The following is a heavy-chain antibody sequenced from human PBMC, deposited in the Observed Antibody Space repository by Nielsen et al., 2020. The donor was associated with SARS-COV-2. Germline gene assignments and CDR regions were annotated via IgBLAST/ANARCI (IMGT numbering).Heavy chain of an antibody. CDR1: GFTFSSYS. CDR2: INQDGSEK. Sequence: GGSLRLSCIGFGFTFSSYSMNWVRQAPGKGLEWVANINQDGSEKDYVDSVKGRFTISRDNAKNSLYLQMNSLRAEDTAVYYCARGPTGYSPYYFDYWGQGTLVTVSS. CDR3: ARGPTGYSPYYFDY. V-gene: IGHV3-7*01. D-gene: IGHD3-9*01. J-gene: IGHJ4*02.